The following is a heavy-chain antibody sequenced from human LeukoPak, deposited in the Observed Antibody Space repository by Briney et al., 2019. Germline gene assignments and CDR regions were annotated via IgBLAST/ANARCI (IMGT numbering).Heavy chain of an antibody. V-gene: IGHV4-61*08. D-gene: IGHD6-13*01. Sequence: SQTLSLTCTVSGASISSDAYYWNWIRQPPGKGLEWIGYIYYSGSTNYNPSLKSRVTISVDTSKNQFSLKLSSVTAADTAVYYCARAIAAAGTTDYWGQGTLVTVSS. CDR2: IYYSGST. J-gene: IGHJ4*02. CDR1: GASISSDAYY. CDR3: ARAIAAAGTTDY.